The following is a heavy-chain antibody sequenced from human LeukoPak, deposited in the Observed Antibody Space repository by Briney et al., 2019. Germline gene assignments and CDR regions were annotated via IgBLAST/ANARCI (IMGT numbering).Heavy chain of an antibody. CDR3: ARAYKTYYYDSSGLDAFDI. CDR1: GFTFSSYW. D-gene: IGHD3-22*01. CDR2: INSDGSST. Sequence: PGGSLRLSCAASGFTFSSYWMHWVRQAPGKGLVWVSRINSDGSSTSYADSVKGRFTISRDNAKNTLYLQMNSLRAEDTAVYYCARAYKTYYYDSSGLDAFDIWGQGTMVTVSS. V-gene: IGHV3-74*01. J-gene: IGHJ3*02.